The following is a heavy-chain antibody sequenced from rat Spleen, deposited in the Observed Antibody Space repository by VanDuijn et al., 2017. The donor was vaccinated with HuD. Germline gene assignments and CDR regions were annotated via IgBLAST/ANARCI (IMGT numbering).Heavy chain of an antibody. CDR3: TRHNSGYFDD. CDR2: VSYDGSGT. D-gene: IGHD4-3*01. Sequence: EVQLVESDGGLVQPGRSLKLSCAASGFTFSDYYMAWVRQAPTKGLGWVATVSYDGSGTYYRDYVKGRFTISRDNTKRTLYLQMDGLRSEDTATYYCTRHNSGYFDDWGQGVMVTVSS. CDR1: GFTFSDYY. J-gene: IGHJ2*01. V-gene: IGHV5-29*01.